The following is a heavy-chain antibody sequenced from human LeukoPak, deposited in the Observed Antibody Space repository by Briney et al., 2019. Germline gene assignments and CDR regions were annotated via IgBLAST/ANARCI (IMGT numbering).Heavy chain of an antibody. D-gene: IGHD3-10*01. J-gene: IGHJ5*02. CDR1: GGSFSGYY. Sequence: SETLSLTCAVYGGSFSGYYWSWIRQPSGKGLEWVAETNHSGSTNYNPSLKSRVTISVDTSKNQFSLKLSSVTAADTAVYYCAKFGELAGRFDPWGQGTLVAVSS. CDR3: AKFGELAGRFDP. CDR2: TNHSGST. V-gene: IGHV4-34*01.